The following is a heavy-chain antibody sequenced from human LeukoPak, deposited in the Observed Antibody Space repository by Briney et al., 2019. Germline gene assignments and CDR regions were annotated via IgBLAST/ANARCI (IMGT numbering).Heavy chain of an antibody. CDR1: GFTFDDYG. Sequence: GGSLRLSCAVSGFTFDDYGMSWVRQAPGKGLEWVSGINWNGGRTGYADSVRGRFTISRDNAKNSLYLQMNSLRAEDMALYYCAREPIYSNHAFYYYMDVWGKGTTVTVSS. CDR3: AREPIYSNHAFYYYMDV. V-gene: IGHV3-20*04. D-gene: IGHD4-11*01. J-gene: IGHJ6*03. CDR2: INWNGGRT.